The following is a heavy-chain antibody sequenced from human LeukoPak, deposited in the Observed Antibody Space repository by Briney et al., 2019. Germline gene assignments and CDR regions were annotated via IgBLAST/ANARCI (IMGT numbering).Heavy chain of an antibody. D-gene: IGHD3-16*01. CDR3: ASSLPFRCLFPLDD. Sequence: SETLSLTCTVSGGSISSYYGSWIRQPPGKGLEWIGYIYYSGSTNYNPSLKSRVTISVDTSKNQFSLKLSSVTAADTAVYYCASSLPFRCLFPLDDWGKGTTVTVSS. CDR1: GGSISSYY. V-gene: IGHV4-59*01. CDR2: IYYSGST. J-gene: IGHJ6*04.